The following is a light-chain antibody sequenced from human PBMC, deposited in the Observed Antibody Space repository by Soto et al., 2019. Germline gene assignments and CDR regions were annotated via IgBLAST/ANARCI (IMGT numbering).Light chain of an antibody. CDR1: QSIDTW. J-gene: IGKJ3*01. V-gene: IGKV1-5*01. CDR3: QQYENFSPT. Sequence: DVQMTQSPSTLSASVGDRVTITCRASQSIDTWLAWYQQKPGKAPRLLIYDASDLESGVPSRFSGSGSGTEFTLTINGLQIDDIATYYCQQYENFSPTFGPGTKVAIK. CDR2: DAS.